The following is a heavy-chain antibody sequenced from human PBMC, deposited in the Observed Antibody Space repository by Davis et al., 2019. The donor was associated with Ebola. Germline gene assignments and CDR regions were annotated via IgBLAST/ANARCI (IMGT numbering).Heavy chain of an antibody. CDR1: GGSFSGYY. CDR2: INHSGST. J-gene: IGHJ4*02. CDR3: ARGPSTVNFDY. Sequence: SETLSLPCAVSGGSFSGYYWSWIRQPPGKGLEWIGEINHSGSTNYNPSLKSRVTISADTSNNQFSLKLSSVTAADTAVYYCARGPSTVNFDYWGQGTLVTVSS. D-gene: IGHD5/OR15-5a*01. V-gene: IGHV4-34*01.